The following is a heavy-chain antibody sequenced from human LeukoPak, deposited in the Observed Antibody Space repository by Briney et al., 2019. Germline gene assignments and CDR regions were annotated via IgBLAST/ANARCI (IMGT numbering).Heavy chain of an antibody. CDR1: GFTFSSYA. CDR2: ISYDGSNK. Sequence: GGSLRLSCAASGFTFSSYAMHWVRQAPGKGLEWGAVISYDGSNKYYADSVKGRFTISRDNSKNTLYLQMNSLRAEDTAVYYCARGGDIVVVVAAIAGSLDYWGQGTLVTVSS. CDR3: ARGGDIVVVVAAIAGSLDY. D-gene: IGHD2-15*01. V-gene: IGHV3-30*04. J-gene: IGHJ4*02.